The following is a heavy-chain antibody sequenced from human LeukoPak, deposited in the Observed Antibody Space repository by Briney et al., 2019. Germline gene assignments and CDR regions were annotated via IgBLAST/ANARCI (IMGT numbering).Heavy chain of an antibody. CDR2: IRSKAYGGTT. V-gene: IGHV3-49*04. D-gene: IGHD3-10*01. CDR1: GFTFGDYA. J-gene: IGHJ4*02. CDR3: TSVGWFGELSGYFEDY. Sequence: GGSLRLSCAASGFTFGDYAMSWVRQAPGKGLEWVGFIRSKAYGGTTEYAASVKGRFTISRDDSKSIAYLQMNSLKTEDTAVYYCTSVGWFGELSGYFEDYWGQGTLVTVSS.